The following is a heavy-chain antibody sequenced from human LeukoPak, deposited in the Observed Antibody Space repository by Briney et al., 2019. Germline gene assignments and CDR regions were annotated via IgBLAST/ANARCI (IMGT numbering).Heavy chain of an antibody. V-gene: IGHV4-30-4*08. Sequence: SETLSLTCTVSGRSLDSGNFYWSWIRQPPGKGLEWIGYIYSGNTYYNPSLKSRVTISLDMSKNQFSLKLSSVTAADTAVYYCAREIAVAGSAFDIWGQGTMVAVSS. D-gene: IGHD6-19*01. CDR1: GRSLDSGNFY. J-gene: IGHJ3*02. CDR3: AREIAVAGSAFDI. CDR2: IYSGNT.